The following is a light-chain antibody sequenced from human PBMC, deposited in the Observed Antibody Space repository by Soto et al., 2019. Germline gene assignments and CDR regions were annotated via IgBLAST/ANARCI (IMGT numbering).Light chain of an antibody. CDR2: DDG. CDR3: QVWPTGSDNPVV. J-gene: IGLJ3*02. V-gene: IGLV3-21*02. CDR1: NSGSKS. Sequence: SYALTQPPSVSVAPGQTARLTCGATNSGSKSVHRYQQKQVHAPVLLDSDDGDRLSGIPELFSRSKSENTGTLTVSRVEAEDEAESYCQVWPTGSDNPVVFGGGTKLTVL.